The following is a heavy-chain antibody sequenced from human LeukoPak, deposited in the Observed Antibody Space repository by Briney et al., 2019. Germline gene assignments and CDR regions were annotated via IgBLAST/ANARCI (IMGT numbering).Heavy chain of an antibody. J-gene: IGHJ4*02. CDR3: ARGRPAHYFDS. Sequence: GGSLRLSCAASGFNVSSTYLTWVRQAPGKGLEWLSVIYSGGYTYYADSVKGRFFISRDISENMVYLQMNSLSVEDTAVYFCARGRPAHYFDSWGPGTLVTVS. CDR1: GFNVSSTY. D-gene: IGHD6-6*01. CDR2: IYSGGYT. V-gene: IGHV3-66*01.